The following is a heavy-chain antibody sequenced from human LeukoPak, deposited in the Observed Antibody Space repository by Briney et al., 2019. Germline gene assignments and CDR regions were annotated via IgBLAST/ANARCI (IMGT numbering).Heavy chain of an antibody. Sequence: GGSLRLSCAASGFTFSSYAMHWVRQAPGKGLEWVAFITYDGGNKYYADSVKGRFTISRDNSKNTLYLQMNSLRAEDTAVYYCARDAGSYYWRNYFDYWGQGTLVTVSS. CDR3: ARDAGSYYWRNYFDY. D-gene: IGHD1-26*01. CDR2: ITYDGGNK. CDR1: GFTFSSYA. V-gene: IGHV3-30-3*01. J-gene: IGHJ4*02.